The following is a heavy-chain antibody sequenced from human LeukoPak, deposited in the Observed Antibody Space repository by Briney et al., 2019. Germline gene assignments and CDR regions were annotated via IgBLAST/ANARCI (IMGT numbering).Heavy chain of an antibody. J-gene: IGHJ4*02. Sequence: GGSLRVSCSASGFTFTKYAIHWVRQAPGKGLEYVSAISADGRSTYYTDSVKGRFTPSRDNSKDILYLQMSSLRAEDTAVYYCVKDIGGYSYGFFDYWGQGTMVTVSS. CDR3: VKDIGGYSYGFFDY. D-gene: IGHD5-18*01. V-gene: IGHV3-64D*08. CDR1: GFTFTKYA. CDR2: ISADGRST.